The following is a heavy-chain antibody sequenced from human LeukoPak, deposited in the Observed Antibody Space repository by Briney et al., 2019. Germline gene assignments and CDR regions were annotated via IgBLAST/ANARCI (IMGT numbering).Heavy chain of an antibody. J-gene: IGHJ4*02. Sequence: GGSLRLSCAASGFIFNKAWMNWVRQAPGKGPEWVGRIKSNNDGGTTDYASPVEGRFIVSRDDSKNTIYLQMNRLIIDDTAIYYCTPVMVEDRGFWGQGTLVTVSS. V-gene: IGHV3-15*01. CDR3: TPVMVEDRGF. CDR1: GFIFNKAW. D-gene: IGHD2-21*01. CDR2: IKSNNDGGTT.